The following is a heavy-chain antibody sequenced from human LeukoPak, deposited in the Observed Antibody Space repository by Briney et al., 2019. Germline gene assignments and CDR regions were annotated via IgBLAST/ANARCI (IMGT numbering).Heavy chain of an antibody. CDR2: ISYDGSNK. CDR1: GFTFSSYA. Sequence: PGGSLRLSCAASGFTFSSYAMHWVRQAPGKGLEWVAVISYDGSNKYYADSVKGRFTISRDNSKNTLYLQMNSLRAEDTAVYYCARELIVNGDTGTYYYGMDVWGQGTTVTVSS. J-gene: IGHJ6*02. CDR3: ARELIVNGDTGTYYYGMDV. D-gene: IGHD3-22*01. V-gene: IGHV3-30-3*01.